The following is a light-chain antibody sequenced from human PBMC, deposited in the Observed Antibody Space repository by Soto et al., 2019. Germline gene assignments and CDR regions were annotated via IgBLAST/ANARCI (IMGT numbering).Light chain of an antibody. V-gene: IGKV3-15*01. J-gene: IGKJ1*01. CDR2: GAP. CDR3: QKYNNWPRT. CDR1: QSVSIN. Sequence: ETVITQYPATLSVSPGERATLSCRASQSVSINLAWYQQKPGQAPRLLMYGAPNRATGIPARFSGSGSGTEFTLTISSLQSEDFAVYYCQKYNNWPRTLGQGTKVDIK.